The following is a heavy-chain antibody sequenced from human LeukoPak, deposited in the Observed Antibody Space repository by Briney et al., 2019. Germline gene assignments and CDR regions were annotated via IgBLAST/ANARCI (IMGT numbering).Heavy chain of an antibody. Sequence: GGTLRLSCAASGFTFSSYGMSWVRQAPGEGLEWVSSITGSTYSTYYADSVKGRFTISRDNAKNSLYLQMNSLRAEDTAVYYCARAHYDSSGYFDYWGQGTLVTVSS. CDR2: ITGSTYST. CDR1: GFTFSSYG. CDR3: ARAHYDSSGYFDY. J-gene: IGHJ4*02. D-gene: IGHD3-22*01. V-gene: IGHV3-21*01.